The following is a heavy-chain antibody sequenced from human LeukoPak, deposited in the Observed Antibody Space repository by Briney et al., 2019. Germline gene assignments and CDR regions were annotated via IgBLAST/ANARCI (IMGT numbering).Heavy chain of an antibody. Sequence: GASVKVSCKASGYSFTSYYMHWVRQAPGQGLEWMGWINPNSGGTNYAQKFQGRVTMTRDTSISTAYMELSRLRSDDTAVYYCAVGDTAMVTGAFGYWGQGTLVTVSS. D-gene: IGHD5-18*01. CDR3: AVGDTAMVTGAFGY. J-gene: IGHJ4*02. V-gene: IGHV1-2*02. CDR2: INPNSGGT. CDR1: GYSFTSYY.